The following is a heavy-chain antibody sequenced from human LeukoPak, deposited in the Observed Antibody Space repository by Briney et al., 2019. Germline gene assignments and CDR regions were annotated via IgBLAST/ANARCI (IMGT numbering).Heavy chain of an antibody. V-gene: IGHV3-48*03. CDR3: TRPFYCSGGACYSGLGY. D-gene: IGHD2-15*01. CDR1: GFFFSSYE. J-gene: IGHJ4*02. CDR2: ISSAGRTI. Sequence: GGSLRLSCGASGFFFSSYEINWVRQAPGKGLEWVAYISSAGRTIYYADSVKGRFTVSRDNAKNSLYLQMNSLRAEDTAVYYCTRPFYCSGGACYSGLGYWGQGTLVTVSS.